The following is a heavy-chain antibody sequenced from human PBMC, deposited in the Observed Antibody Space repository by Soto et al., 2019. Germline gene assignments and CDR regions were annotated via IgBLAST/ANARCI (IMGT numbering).Heavy chain of an antibody. J-gene: IGHJ6*02. CDR2: IWYDGSNK. D-gene: IGHD3-10*01. Sequence: QVQLVESGGGVVQPGRSLRLSCAASGFTFSSYGMHWVRQAPGKGLEWVAVIWYDGSNKYYADSVKGRFTISRDNSKTTLYLQMHSLRAEDTAVYYCARDTTRAMLRIYYGMDVWGQGTTVTVSS. V-gene: IGHV3-33*01. CDR1: GFTFSSYG. CDR3: ARDTTRAMLRIYYGMDV.